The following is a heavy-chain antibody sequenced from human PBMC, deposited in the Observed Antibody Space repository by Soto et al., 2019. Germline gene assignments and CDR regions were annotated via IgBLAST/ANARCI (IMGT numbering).Heavy chain of an antibody. CDR2: TFTGGST. V-gene: IGHV3-53*02. D-gene: IGHD1-26*01. CDR1: GFSVTTNY. Sequence: EVQLVETGGGLIQPGGSLRLSCLASGFSVTTNYIIWVRQPPGKGLEWVSTTFTGGSTHYADSVKDRFSISRDNSKSTVYLQMNNLRGEDTAVYYCARKPPSSIQGWAFGMDVWGQGNTVCVSS. CDR3: ARKPPSSIQGWAFGMDV. J-gene: IGHJ6*02.